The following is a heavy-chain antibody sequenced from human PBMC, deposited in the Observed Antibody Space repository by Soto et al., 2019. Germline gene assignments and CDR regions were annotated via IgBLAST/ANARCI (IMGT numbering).Heavy chain of an antibody. CDR2: IYGGGST. D-gene: IGHD1-26*01. Sequence: EVQLVESGGGLVQPGGSLRLSCAASEFTVSNNYMSWVRQAPGKGLEWVSVIYGGGSTNYADSVKGRFTISRDNSKNTLYLQMSSLRAEDTAVYYCARGGNKEFDYWGQGTLVTVSS. CDR1: EFTVSNNY. J-gene: IGHJ4*02. V-gene: IGHV3-66*01. CDR3: ARGGNKEFDY.